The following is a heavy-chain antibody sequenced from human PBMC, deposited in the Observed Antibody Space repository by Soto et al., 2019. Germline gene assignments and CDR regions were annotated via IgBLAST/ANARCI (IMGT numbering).Heavy chain of an antibody. V-gene: IGHV1-3*01. CDR1: GYTFTSYA. Sequence: ASVKVSCKASGYTFTSYAMHWVRQAPGQRLEWMGWINAGNGNTKYSQKFQGRVTITRDTSASTAYMELSSLRSEDTAVYYCARDRIQLWEYYYYDYKDVWGKGTTVTVSS. CDR2: INAGNGNT. J-gene: IGHJ6*03. D-gene: IGHD5-18*01. CDR3: ARDRIQLWEYYYYDYKDV.